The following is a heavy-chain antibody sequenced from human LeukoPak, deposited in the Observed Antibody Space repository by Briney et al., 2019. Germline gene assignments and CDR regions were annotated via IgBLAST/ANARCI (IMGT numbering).Heavy chain of an antibody. Sequence: GGSLRLSCAASGFTFDDYAMHWVRQAPGKGLEWVSGISWNSGSIGYADSVKGRFTISRDNSKNTLNLQMNSLRAEDTAVYYCAKGKGIGFDYWGQGTLVTVSS. CDR3: AKGKGIGFDY. CDR1: GFTFDDYA. J-gene: IGHJ4*02. D-gene: IGHD2-21*01. V-gene: IGHV3-9*01. CDR2: ISWNSGSI.